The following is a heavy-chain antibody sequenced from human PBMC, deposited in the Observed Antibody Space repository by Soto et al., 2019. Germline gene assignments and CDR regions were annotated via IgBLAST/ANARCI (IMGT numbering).Heavy chain of an antibody. Sequence: QVQLVQSGAEVKKPGSSVKVSCKASGGTFSSYAISWVRQAPGQGLEWMGGIIPIFGTANYAQKFQGRVTITADESTSTAYMELSSLRSEDTAVYYCASVVGVPAAPLGHDAFDIWGQGTMVTVSS. D-gene: IGHD2-2*01. CDR3: ASVVGVPAAPLGHDAFDI. CDR1: GGTFSSYA. CDR2: IIPIFGTA. V-gene: IGHV1-69*01. J-gene: IGHJ3*02.